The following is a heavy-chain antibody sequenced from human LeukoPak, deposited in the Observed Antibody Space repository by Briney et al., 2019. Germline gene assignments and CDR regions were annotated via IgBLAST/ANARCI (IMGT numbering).Heavy chain of an antibody. CDR3: AKGAYDFWSGYLFFDY. D-gene: IGHD3-3*01. Sequence: GGSLRLSCAASGFTFSSYAMSWVRQAPGKGLEWVSAISGSGGSTYYADSVKGRFTISRDNSKNTLYLQMNSLRAEDTAVYYCAKGAYDFWSGYLFFDYWGQGTLVTVSS. J-gene: IGHJ4*02. V-gene: IGHV3-23*01. CDR2: ISGSGGST. CDR1: GFTFSSYA.